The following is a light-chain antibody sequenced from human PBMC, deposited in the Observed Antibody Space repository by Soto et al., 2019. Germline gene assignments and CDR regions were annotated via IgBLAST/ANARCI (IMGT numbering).Light chain of an antibody. J-gene: IGLJ2*01. Sequence: QSVLPQTPSVSGTPGQTVTISCSGSSSNIGRNYVYWYQQLPGAAPKLLMYSHNIRPSGVPDRFSASTSGTSASLVISGLRSEDEADYHCATWDDSLNGRVFGGGTKLTVL. V-gene: IGLV1-47*02. CDR3: ATWDDSLNGRV. CDR1: SSNIGRNY. CDR2: SHN.